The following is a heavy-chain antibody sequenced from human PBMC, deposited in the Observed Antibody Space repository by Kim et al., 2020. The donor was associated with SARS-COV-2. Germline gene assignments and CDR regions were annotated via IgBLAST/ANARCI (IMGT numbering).Heavy chain of an antibody. CDR2: INHSGST. Sequence: SETLSLTCAVYGGSFSGYYWSWIRQPPGKGLEWIGEINHSGSTNYNPSLKSRVTISVDTSKNQFSLKLSSVTAADTAVYYCATRRIRGYYYYYGMDVWGQGTTVTVSS. CDR1: GGSFSGYY. V-gene: IGHV4-34*01. CDR3: ATRRIRGYYYYYGMDV. D-gene: IGHD5-18*01. J-gene: IGHJ6*02.